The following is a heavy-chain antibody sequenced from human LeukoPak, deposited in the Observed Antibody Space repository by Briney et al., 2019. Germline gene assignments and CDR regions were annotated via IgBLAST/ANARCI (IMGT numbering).Heavy chain of an antibody. Sequence: GGSLRLSCAASGFSFSSYWMHWVRQAPGKGLVWVSRINGDGSSTRYAGSVKGRFTISRDNAKNTLYLQMNSLRAEDTAVYYCARGGLNALEAFDIWGQGTLVTVRS. CDR3: ARGGLNALEAFDI. J-gene: IGHJ3*02. CDR1: GFSFSSYW. D-gene: IGHD1-1*01. CDR2: INGDGSST. V-gene: IGHV3-74*01.